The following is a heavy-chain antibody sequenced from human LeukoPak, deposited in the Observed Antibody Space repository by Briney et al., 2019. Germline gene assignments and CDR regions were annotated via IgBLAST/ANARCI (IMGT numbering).Heavy chain of an antibody. CDR2: IYYSGST. D-gene: IGHD1-14*01. V-gene: IGHV4-59*08. J-gene: IGHJ5*02. Sequence: SETLSLTCTVSGGSISSYYWSWIRQPPGKGLEWIGNIYYSGSTNYNPSLKSRVTISVDTSKNQFSLKLSSVTAADTAVYYCARHEDDPVNLGWFDPWGQGTLVTVSS. CDR3: ARHEDDPVNLGWFDP. CDR1: GGSISSYY.